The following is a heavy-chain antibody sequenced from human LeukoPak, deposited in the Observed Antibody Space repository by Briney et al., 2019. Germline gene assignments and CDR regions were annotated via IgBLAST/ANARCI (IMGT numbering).Heavy chain of an antibody. V-gene: IGHV3-23*01. Sequence: GGSLRLSCVASGFTFSGHAMNWVRQAPGKGLEWVSLISSSGGRTYYADSVKGRFTISRDNSKNTVYLQMNSLRVDDTAVYFCAKKASRVPGNDAFDIWGQGTMVTVSS. CDR3: AKKASRVPGNDAFDI. J-gene: IGHJ3*02. D-gene: IGHD4/OR15-4a*01. CDR2: ISSSGGRT. CDR1: GFTFSGHA.